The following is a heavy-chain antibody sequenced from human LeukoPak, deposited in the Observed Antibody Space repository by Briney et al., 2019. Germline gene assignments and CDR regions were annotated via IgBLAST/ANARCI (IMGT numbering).Heavy chain of an antibody. V-gene: IGHV1-69*13. Sequence: SVKVSCKASGGTFSSYAISWVRQAPGQGLEWMGGIIPIFGTANYAQKFQGRVTITADESTSTAYMELSSLRSEDTAVYYCARDRRGGDLTSGFFDYWGQGTLVTVSS. J-gene: IGHJ4*02. D-gene: IGHD3-10*01. CDR2: IIPIFGTA. CDR3: ARDRRGGDLTSGFFDY. CDR1: GGTFSSYA.